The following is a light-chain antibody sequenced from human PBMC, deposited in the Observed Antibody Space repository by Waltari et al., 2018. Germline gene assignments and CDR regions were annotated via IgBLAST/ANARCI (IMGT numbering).Light chain of an antibody. CDR1: SSDVGTYKF. Sequence: QSALTQPASVSGSPGQSITISCTGSSSDVGTYKFVSWYQQHPGKAPKLMIYGINQRPSGISNRFSGSKFGNTAVLTSSGLQTDDEADYYCCSYVTGDTWVFGGGTRVAVL. J-gene: IGLJ3*02. CDR2: GIN. CDR3: CSYVTGDTWV. V-gene: IGLV2-23*02.